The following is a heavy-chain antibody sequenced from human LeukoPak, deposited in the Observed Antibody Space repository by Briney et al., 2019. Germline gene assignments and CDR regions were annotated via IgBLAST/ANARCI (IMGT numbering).Heavy chain of an antibody. J-gene: IGHJ6*03. Sequence: GGSLRLSCAASGFTFSSYGMSWVRQAPGKGLEWVSALSGSGGSTNYADSVKGRFTISRDNSKNTLYLQMNSLRAEDTAVYYCAKGDFYGSGRDYYYYYMDVWGKGTTVTISS. CDR3: AKGDFYGSGRDYYYYYMDV. CDR2: LSGSGGST. CDR1: GFTFSSYG. D-gene: IGHD3-10*01. V-gene: IGHV3-23*01.